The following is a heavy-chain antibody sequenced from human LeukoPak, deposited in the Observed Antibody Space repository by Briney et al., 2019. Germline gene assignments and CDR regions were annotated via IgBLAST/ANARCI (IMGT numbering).Heavy chain of an antibody. CDR2: IYYSGNT. CDR3: ARGVPTLYYYGSGSYPMSAFDI. Sequence: PSETLSLTCTVSGGSVSSRSYYWSWIRQPPGKGLEWIGYIYYSGNTNYNPSLKSRVTISLDTSKNQFSLKLNSVTAADTAVYYCARGVPTLYYYGSGSYPMSAFDIWGQGTMVTVSS. CDR1: GGSVSSRSYY. V-gene: IGHV4-61*01. J-gene: IGHJ3*02. D-gene: IGHD3-10*01.